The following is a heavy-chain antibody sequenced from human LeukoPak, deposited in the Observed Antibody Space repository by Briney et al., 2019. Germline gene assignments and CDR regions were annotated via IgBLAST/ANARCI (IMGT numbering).Heavy chain of an antibody. V-gene: IGHV4-34*01. Sequence: SETLSLTCAVYGESFSGYFWSWIRQPPGKGLEWIGSIYHSGSTYYNPSLKSRVTISVDTSKNQFSLKLSSVTAADTAVYYCARETSQKGAHYMDVWGKGTTVTISS. D-gene: IGHD3-16*01. CDR1: GESFSGYF. CDR2: IYHSGST. J-gene: IGHJ6*03. CDR3: ARETSQKGAHYMDV.